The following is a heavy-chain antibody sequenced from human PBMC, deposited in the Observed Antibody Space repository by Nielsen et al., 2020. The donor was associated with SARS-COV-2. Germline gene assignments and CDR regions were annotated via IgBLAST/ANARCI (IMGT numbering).Heavy chain of an antibody. J-gene: IGHJ6*02. Sequence: SSVTVSCKASDGTFSSNAISWVRQATGQGLEWMGRIIPILGIANYAQKFQGRVTITADKSTSTAYMELSSLRSEDTAVYYCAKGSPEVGAPHYYGMDVWGQGTTVTVSS. CDR3: AKGSPEVGAPHYYGMDV. CDR1: DGTFSSNA. CDR2: IIPILGIA. D-gene: IGHD1-26*01. V-gene: IGHV1-69*04.